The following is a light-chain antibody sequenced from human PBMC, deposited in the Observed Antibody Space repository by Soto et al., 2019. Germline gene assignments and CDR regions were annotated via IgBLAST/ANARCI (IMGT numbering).Light chain of an antibody. CDR1: QSVLYSPNNKNY. CDR3: QQYYTTQYT. CDR2: WAS. J-gene: IGKJ2*01. Sequence: DIVMTQSPESLAVSLGERATINCKSSQSVLYSPNNKNYLAWYQQRPGQPPKMLIYWASTRESGVPDRFSGSGSGTDFTLTISSLQAEDVADYYCQQYYTTQYTFGQGTKLEIK. V-gene: IGKV4-1*01.